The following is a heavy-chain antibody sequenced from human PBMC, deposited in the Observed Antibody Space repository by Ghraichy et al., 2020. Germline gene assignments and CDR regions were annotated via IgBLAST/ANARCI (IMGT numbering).Heavy chain of an antibody. Sequence: SETLSLTCAVFGASITSGGYSWSWMRQPPGKGLEWIGYIYFSGSAYYNPSLNSRVTISADTSKNHFSLNLMSVTAADTAMYYCARGMLEFLEESCPVSGFDPWGRGPLVTVSS. J-gene: IGHJ5*02. CDR2: IYFSGSA. V-gene: IGHV4-30-4*07. D-gene: IGHD1-1*01. CDR3: ARGMLEFLEESCPVSGFDP. CDR1: GASITSGGYS.